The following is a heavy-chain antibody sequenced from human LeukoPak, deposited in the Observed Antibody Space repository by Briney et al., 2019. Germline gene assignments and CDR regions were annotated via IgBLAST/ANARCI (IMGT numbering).Heavy chain of an antibody. Sequence: GGSLRLSCAASGFTFDDYAMHWVRQAPGKGLEWVSVIYSGGTTYYADSVKGRFTISRDNSKNTLSLQMISLRAEDTAVYYCARERDRNFYGSGSYYLDAFDIWGQGTMVTVSS. CDR2: IYSGGTT. CDR1: GFTFDDYA. CDR3: ARERDRNFYGSGSYYLDAFDI. D-gene: IGHD3-10*01. J-gene: IGHJ3*02. V-gene: IGHV3-53*01.